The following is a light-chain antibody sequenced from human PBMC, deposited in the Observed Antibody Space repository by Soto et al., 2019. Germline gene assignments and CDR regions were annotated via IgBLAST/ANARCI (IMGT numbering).Light chain of an antibody. J-gene: IGLJ2*01. CDR2: GNR. CDR1: SSNVGAGYD. Sequence: QSVLTQPPSVSGAPGQRVTISCTGSSSNVGAGYDVQWYQQIPGTAPTLLIYGNRNRPSGIPDRFSGSKSGTSASLAITWLQAEDEADYYCQSYDSSLSVVFGGGTKVTVL. CDR3: QSYDSSLSVV. V-gene: IGLV1-40*01.